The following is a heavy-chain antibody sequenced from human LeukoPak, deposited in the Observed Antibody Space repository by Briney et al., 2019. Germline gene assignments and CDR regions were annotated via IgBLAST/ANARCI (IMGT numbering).Heavy chain of an antibody. CDR1: GFNVSSNY. J-gene: IGHJ4*02. V-gene: IGHV3-53*01. D-gene: IGHD3-10*01. CDR3: AKYYSTSGSSGGRVFDY. Sequence: GGSLRLSCAASGFNVSSNYMSWVRQAPGKGLEWVSVFYSGGSTYYADSVKGRFTISRDNSKNTLFLQMNSLRAEDTAVYYCAKYYSTSGSSGGRVFDYWGQGTLVTVSS. CDR2: FYSGGST.